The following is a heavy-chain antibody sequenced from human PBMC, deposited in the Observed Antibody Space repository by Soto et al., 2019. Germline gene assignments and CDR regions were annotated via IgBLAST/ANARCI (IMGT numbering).Heavy chain of an antibody. CDR1: SASISSEQR. D-gene: IGHD6-19*01. V-gene: IGHV4-4*02. Sequence: QMQLQESGPGLVKPSETLSLTCAVSSASISSEQRWSWVRQPPGKGLEWIGEIHHSGSTNKNPSLKSQVTMSEGTSKNQFSLTLNSVTAADTAVYYCARSFGWYAIDQWGQGTLVIVSS. CDR2: IHHSGST. J-gene: IGHJ4*02. CDR3: ARSFGWYAIDQ.